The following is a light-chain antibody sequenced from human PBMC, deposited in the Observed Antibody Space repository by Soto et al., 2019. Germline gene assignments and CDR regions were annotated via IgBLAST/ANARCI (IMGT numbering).Light chain of an antibody. CDR3: QQTYRTPLFS. CDR1: QDIITY. J-gene: IGKJ3*01. V-gene: IGKV1-39*01. CDR2: DAS. Sequence: DIQLTQSPSSLSASVGDSVTITCRASQDIITYLTLYQHKPGRAPKLLVYDASSLNSGVPSRFRGSGGGREFTRTISSLQPEDFATAYCQQTYRTPLFSFGPGTTVDLK.